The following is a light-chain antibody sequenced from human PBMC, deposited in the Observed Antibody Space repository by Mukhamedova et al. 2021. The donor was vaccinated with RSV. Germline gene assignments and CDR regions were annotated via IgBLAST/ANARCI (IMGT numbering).Light chain of an antibody. CDR2: AAS. J-gene: IGKJ1*01. CDR3: HQAYSTPRT. V-gene: IGKV1-39*01. Sequence: WYQRRVHGKSPTLLIYAASSLHSGVPSRFSGSGSGTDFTLTISSLAPEDFATYYCHQAYSTPRTFGQGTKVDIK.